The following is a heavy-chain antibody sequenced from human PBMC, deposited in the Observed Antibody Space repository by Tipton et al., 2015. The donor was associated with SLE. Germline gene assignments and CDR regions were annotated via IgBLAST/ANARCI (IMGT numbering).Heavy chain of an antibody. CDR3: ARHRFLGAFDI. D-gene: IGHD1-14*01. V-gene: IGHV5-10-1*01. Sequence: PSFQGHVTISADKSTSTAYLQWSSLKASDTAMYYCARHRFLGAFDIWGQGTMVTVSS. J-gene: IGHJ3*02.